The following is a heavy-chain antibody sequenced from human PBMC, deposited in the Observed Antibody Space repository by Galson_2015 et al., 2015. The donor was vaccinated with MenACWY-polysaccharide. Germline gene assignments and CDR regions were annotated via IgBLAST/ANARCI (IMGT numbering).Heavy chain of an antibody. D-gene: IGHD3-3*01. Sequence: SLRLSCAASGFTFGHYNMHWVRQAPGKGPEWMAVMAYVGSDTFYADSVKGRFTISRDNSKSTLYLQLNSLRAEDTAVYYCAKDQGGRYYDFWSGSKGGLVDWGQGTLVTVSS. CDR2: MAYVGSDT. CDR3: AKDQGGRYYDFWSGSKGGLVD. V-gene: IGHV3-30*18. J-gene: IGHJ4*02. CDR1: GFTFGHYN.